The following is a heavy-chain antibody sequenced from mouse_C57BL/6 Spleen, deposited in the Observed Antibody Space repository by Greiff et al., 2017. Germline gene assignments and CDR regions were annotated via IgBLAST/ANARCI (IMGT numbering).Heavy chain of an antibody. Sequence: QVQLQQSGAELVRPGASVTLSCKASGYTFTDYEMHWVKQTPVHGLEWIGAIDPETGGTAYNQKFKGKAILTADKSSSTAYMELRSLTSEDSAVYYWTRLYETGRWYFDVWGTGTTVTVSS. D-gene: IGHD2-14*01. CDR2: IDPETGGT. J-gene: IGHJ1*03. V-gene: IGHV1-15*01. CDR1: GYTFTDYE. CDR3: TRLYETGRWYFDV.